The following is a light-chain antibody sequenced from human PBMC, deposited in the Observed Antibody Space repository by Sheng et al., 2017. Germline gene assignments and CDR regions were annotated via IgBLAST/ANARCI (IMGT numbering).Light chain of an antibody. V-gene: IGKV3-11*01. Sequence: EIVLTQSPATLSLSPGERATLSCRASQSVSSYLAWYQQKPGQAPRLLIYDASNRATGTPARFSGSGSGTDFTLTISSLEPEDFAVYYCQQRSNWPRTFGQGTKVEFK. J-gene: IGKJ1*01. CDR1: QSVSSY. CDR2: DAS. CDR3: QQRSNWPRT.